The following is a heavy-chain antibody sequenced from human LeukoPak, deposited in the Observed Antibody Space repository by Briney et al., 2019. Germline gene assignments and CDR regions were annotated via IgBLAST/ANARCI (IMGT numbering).Heavy chain of an antibody. CDR3: ARGLVPGFLDY. Sequence: GGSLRLSCAASGFTFSSSWMYWVRQAPGKGLVWVSRINSDESITTYADSVKGRFAISRDNAKNTLYLQMNSLRAEDTAVYYCARGLVPGFLDYWGQGTPVTVSS. CDR1: GFTFSSSW. CDR2: INSDESIT. D-gene: IGHD4-11*01. J-gene: IGHJ4*02. V-gene: IGHV3-74*01.